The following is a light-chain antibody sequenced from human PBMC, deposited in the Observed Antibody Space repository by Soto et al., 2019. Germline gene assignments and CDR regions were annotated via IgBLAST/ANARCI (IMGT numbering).Light chain of an antibody. V-gene: IGKV1-5*03. CDR1: QSISSW. Sequence: DIQMTQSPSTLSASVGDRVTITCRARQSISSWLAWYQQKPWKAPKLLIYKASSLESGVPSRFSGSGSGTEFTLTISSLQPDDFATYYCQQYNSYSPWTFGQGTKVEIK. CDR2: KAS. CDR3: QQYNSYSPWT. J-gene: IGKJ1*01.